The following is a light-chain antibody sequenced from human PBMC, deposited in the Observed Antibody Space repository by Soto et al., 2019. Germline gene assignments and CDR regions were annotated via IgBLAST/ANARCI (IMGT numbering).Light chain of an antibody. CDR2: WAA. V-gene: IGKV4-1*01. CDR3: QQFYSTPWT. Sequence: DIVMTQSPDSLAVSLGERATINCKSNQSVLFSSNNKNYLTWYQQKPGQPPKLLIYWAATRESGVPDRFSGSGSGTDFTLTISSLQAEDVAVYYCQQFYSTPWTFGQGTKVEFK. J-gene: IGKJ1*01. CDR1: QSVLFSSNNKNY.